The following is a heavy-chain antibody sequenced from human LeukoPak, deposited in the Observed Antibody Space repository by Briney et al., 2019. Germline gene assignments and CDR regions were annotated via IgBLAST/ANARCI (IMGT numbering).Heavy chain of an antibody. V-gene: IGHV4-39*01. CDR3: ASGTGVDCSGGSCYGGFRYYYYMDV. D-gene: IGHD2-15*01. CDR1: GGSISSNSYY. Sequence: SETLSLTCAVSGGSISSNSYYWGWIRQPPGKGLEWIGSIYYSGSTYYNPSLKSRVTISVDTSKNQFSLKLSSVTAADTAVYYCASGTGVDCSGGSCYGGFRYYYYMDVWGKGTTVTVSS. J-gene: IGHJ6*03. CDR2: IYYSGST.